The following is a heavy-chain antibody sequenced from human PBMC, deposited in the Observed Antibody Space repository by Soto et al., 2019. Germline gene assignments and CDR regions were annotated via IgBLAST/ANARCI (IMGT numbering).Heavy chain of an antibody. CDR3: ARAPRGGVIIVITWAQIDY. Sequence: ASVKVSCKASGFDFTDRYIHWVRQAPGQGLEWMGIISPDGGSTRYSQKFQARITMTRDTSTSTVYMELSSLRSEDTAIYYCARAPRGGVIIVITWAQIDYWGQGTLVTVSS. CDR2: ISPDGGST. J-gene: IGHJ4*02. V-gene: IGHV1-46*01. CDR1: GFDFTDRY. D-gene: IGHD3-10*01.